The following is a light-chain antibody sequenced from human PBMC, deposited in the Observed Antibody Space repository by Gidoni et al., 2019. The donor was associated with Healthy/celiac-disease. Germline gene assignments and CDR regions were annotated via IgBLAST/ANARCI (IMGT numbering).Light chain of an antibody. CDR1: SSDVGGYNY. CDR2: EVS. Sequence: ITISCTGTSSDVGGYNYVSWYQQHPGKAHKLMIYEVSNRPSGVSNRFSGSKSGNTASLTISGLQAEDEADYYCSSYTSSSTLVVFGGGTKLTVL. J-gene: IGLJ2*01. CDR3: SSYTSSSTLVV. V-gene: IGLV2-14*01.